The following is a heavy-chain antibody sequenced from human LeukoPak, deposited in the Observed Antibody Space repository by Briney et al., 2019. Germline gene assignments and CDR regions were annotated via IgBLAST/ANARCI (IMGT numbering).Heavy chain of an antibody. CDR1: GFMFSSYS. J-gene: IGHJ4*02. V-gene: IGHV3-48*01. CDR2: ISGSGSLI. CDR3: ARGGQYDY. Sequence: GGSLRLSCAASGFMFSSYSMNWVRQAPGKGLEWVSYISGSGSLIYYTDSVKGRFSISRDQAKKSLYLQMNSLRAEDTAVYYCARGGQYDYWGQGTLVTVSS.